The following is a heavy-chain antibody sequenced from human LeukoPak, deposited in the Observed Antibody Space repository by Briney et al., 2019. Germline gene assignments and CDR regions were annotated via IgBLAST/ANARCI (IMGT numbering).Heavy chain of an antibody. CDR2: INPNSGGT. CDR3: ARDRWVRSTTNYYYYYGMDV. V-gene: IGHV1-2*02. Sequence: ASVKVSCKASGYTFTGYYMHWVRQAPGQGLEWMGWINPNSGGTNYAQKFQGRVTMTRDTSISTAYMELSRLRSDDTAVYYCARDRWVRSTTNYYYYYGMDVWGQGTTVTVSS. CDR1: GYTFTGYY. D-gene: IGHD5-12*01. J-gene: IGHJ6*02.